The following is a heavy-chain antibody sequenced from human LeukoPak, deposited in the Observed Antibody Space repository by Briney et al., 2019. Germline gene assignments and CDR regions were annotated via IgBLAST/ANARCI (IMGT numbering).Heavy chain of an antibody. CDR3: AKVSRQGAVASPLDY. V-gene: IGHV3-23*01. CDR2: IGGGGVRT. Sequence: TGGSLRLSCAASGFTFTTYAMSWVRQAPGKGLEWVSAIGGGGVRTYYADSVKGRFTISRDNSKDTLFLQMNSLRAEDTAVYYCAKVSRQGAVASPLDYWGQGTLVTVSS. J-gene: IGHJ4*02. CDR1: GFTFTTYA. D-gene: IGHD6-19*01.